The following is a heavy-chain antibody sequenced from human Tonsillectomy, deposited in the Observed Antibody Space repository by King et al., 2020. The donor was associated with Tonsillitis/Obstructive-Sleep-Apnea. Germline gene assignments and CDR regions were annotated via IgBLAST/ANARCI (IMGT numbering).Heavy chain of an antibody. V-gene: IGHV4-61*01. D-gene: IGHD2-2*01. Sequence: QLQESGPVLVKPSETLSLTCTVSGGSVSSGSYYWSWIRQPPGKGLEWIGYIYYSGSINYNPPLKSRVTISVYTSKNQFSLKLSSVTAADTAVYYCARVVPAATRWFDPWGQGTLVTVSS. CDR1: GGSVSSGSYY. CDR2: IYYSGSI. J-gene: IGHJ5*02. CDR3: ARVVPAATRWFDP.